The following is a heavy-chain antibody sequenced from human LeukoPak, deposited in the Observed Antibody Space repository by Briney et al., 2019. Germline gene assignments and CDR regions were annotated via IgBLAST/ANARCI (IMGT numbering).Heavy chain of an antibody. J-gene: IGHJ4*02. V-gene: IGHV3-20*04. CDR1: GFTFSSYS. D-gene: IGHD6-19*01. Sequence: PGGSLRLSCAASGFTFSSYSMNWVRQAPGKGLEWVSGINWNGGSTGYADSVKGRFTISRDNAKNSLYLQMNSLRAEDTALYYCARVGASSGWYYFDYWGQGTLVTVSS. CDR2: INWNGGST. CDR3: ARVGASSGWYYFDY.